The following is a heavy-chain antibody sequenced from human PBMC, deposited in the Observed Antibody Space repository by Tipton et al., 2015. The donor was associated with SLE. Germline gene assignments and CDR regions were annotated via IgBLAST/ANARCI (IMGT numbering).Heavy chain of an antibody. CDR3: AGSYCTGGVCYKGAFDY. J-gene: IGHJ4*02. CDR1: GYTFTSYG. Sequence: QLVQSGAEVKKPGASVKVSCKASGYTFTSYGISWVRQAPGQGLEWMGWISAYNGNTNYAQKLQGRVTMTTDTSTSTAYMELRSLRSDDTAVYYCAGSYCTGGVCYKGAFDYWGQGTLVTVSS. V-gene: IGHV1-18*01. D-gene: IGHD2-8*02. CDR2: ISAYNGNT.